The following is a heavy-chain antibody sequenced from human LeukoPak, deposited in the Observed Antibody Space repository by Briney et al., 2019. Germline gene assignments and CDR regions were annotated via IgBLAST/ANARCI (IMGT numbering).Heavy chain of an antibody. CDR2: ISSSSSYI. Sequence: PGGSLRLSCAASGFDFSTFTMNWVRQARGKGLEWVSSISSSSSYIYYADSVKGRFTISRDNAKNSMYLQMNSLRAEDTAVYYCTRDPGRCTSTSCYPDYWGQGTLVTVSS. CDR1: GFDFSTFT. CDR3: TRDPGRCTSTSCYPDY. D-gene: IGHD2-2*01. J-gene: IGHJ4*02. V-gene: IGHV3-21*01.